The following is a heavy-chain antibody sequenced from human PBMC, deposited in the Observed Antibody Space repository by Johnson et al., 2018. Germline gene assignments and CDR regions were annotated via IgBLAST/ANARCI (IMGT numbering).Heavy chain of an antibody. CDR1: GFVFSHYT. J-gene: IGHJ4*02. CDR2: ISSGSSYI. Sequence: VQLGEAGGGLVKPGGSLRLSCEASGFVFSHYTMQWVRQAPGKGLEWVSSISSGSSYIYYADSLKGRFTIPRDNAKNSLYPQMNSPGAEDTAVYNCAREGIAAARHSYFLDFWGQGSLVTVSS. CDR3: AREGIAAARHSYFLDF. D-gene: IGHD6-13*01. V-gene: IGHV3-21*01.